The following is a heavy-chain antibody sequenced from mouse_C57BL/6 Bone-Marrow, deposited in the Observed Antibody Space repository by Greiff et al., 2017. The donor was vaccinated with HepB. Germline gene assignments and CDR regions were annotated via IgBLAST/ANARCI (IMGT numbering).Heavy chain of an antibody. D-gene: IGHD3-2*02. CDR1: GYTFTSYW. CDR3: AREESSGYPAWFAY. J-gene: IGHJ3*01. V-gene: IGHV1-64*01. Sequence: VQLQQPGAELVKPGASVKLSCKASGYTFTSYWMHWVKQRPGQGLEWIGMIHPNSGSTNYNEKFKSKATLTVDKSSSTAYMQLSSLTSEDSAVYYCAREESSGYPAWFAYWGQGTLVTVSA. CDR2: IHPNSGST.